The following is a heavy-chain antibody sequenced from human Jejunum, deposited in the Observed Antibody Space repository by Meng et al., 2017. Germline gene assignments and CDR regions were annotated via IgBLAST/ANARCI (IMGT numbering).Heavy chain of an antibody. D-gene: IGHD1-26*01. J-gene: IGHJ3*02. CDR2: IYHSGST. CDR3: ARGGYSGSLEGAFDI. Sequence: SETLSLTCTVSGYSISSGYFWGWIRQPPGKGLEWIGSIYHSGSTDYNPSLKSRVTISVDTSKNQSSLELSSVTAADAAVYYCARGGYSGSLEGAFDIWGQGTRVTVSS. CDR1: GYSISSGYF. V-gene: IGHV4-38-2*02.